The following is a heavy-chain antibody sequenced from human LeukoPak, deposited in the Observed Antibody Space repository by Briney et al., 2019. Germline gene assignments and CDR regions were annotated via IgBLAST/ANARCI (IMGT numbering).Heavy chain of an antibody. CDR1: GFTFSNYG. J-gene: IGHJ4*02. Sequence: GTSLRLSCAASGFTFSNYGMHWVRQAPGKGLEWVAVIWYDGSDKYYADSVKGRFTISRDNARNSLYLQMDSLRAEDTAVYYCAPDLRGSASSLDDWGQGTLVTVSS. CDR3: APDLRGSASSLDD. V-gene: IGHV3-33*03. CDR2: IWYDGSDK. D-gene: IGHD6-25*01.